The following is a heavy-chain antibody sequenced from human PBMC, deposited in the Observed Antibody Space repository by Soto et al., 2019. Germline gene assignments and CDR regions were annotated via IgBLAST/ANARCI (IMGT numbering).Heavy chain of an antibody. V-gene: IGHV3-33*01. CDR3: ARDPLAPYGVDYFDY. J-gene: IGHJ4*02. CDR1: GFTFSSYG. Sequence: QVQLVESGGGVVQPGRSLRLSCAASGFTFSSYGMHWVRQAPGKGLERVAVIWYDGSNKYYADSVKGRFTISRDNSKNTLYLQMNSLRAEDTAVYYCARDPLAPYGVDYFDYWGQGTLVTVSS. CDR2: IWYDGSNK. D-gene: IGHD4-17*01.